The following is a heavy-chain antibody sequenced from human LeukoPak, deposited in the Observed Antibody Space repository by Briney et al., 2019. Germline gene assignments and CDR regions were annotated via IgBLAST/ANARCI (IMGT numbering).Heavy chain of an antibody. J-gene: IGHJ6*03. V-gene: IGHV3-30*02. D-gene: IGHD4-17*01. Sequence: GGSLRLSCAASGFTFSSYGMHWVRQAPGKGLEWVAFIRYDGSNKYYADSVKGRFTISRDNSKNTLYLQMNNLRSEDTAVYYCTKDPLEYAYGDYVHYYYHMDVWGKGTTVTVSS. CDR3: TKDPLEYAYGDYVHYYYHMDV. CDR1: GFTFSSYG. CDR2: IRYDGSNK.